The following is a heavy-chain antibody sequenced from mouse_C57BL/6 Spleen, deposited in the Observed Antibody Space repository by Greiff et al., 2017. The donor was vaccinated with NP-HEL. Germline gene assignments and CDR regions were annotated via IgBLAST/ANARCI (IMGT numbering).Heavy chain of an antibody. J-gene: IGHJ2*01. CDR2: ISSGGSYT. V-gene: IGHV5-6*01. CDR1: GFTFSSYG. CDR3: ASYYGSFFDY. D-gene: IGHD1-1*01. Sequence: EVHLVESGGDLVKPGGSLKLSCAASGFTFSSYGMSWVRQTPDKRLEWVATISSGGSYTYYPDSVKGRFTISRDNAKNTLYLQMSSLKSEDTAMYYCASYYGSFFDYWGQGTTLTVSS.